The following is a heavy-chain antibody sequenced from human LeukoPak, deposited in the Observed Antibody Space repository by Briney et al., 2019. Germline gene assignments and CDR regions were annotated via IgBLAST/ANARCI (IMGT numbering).Heavy chain of an antibody. V-gene: IGHV1-69*05. J-gene: IGHJ4*02. CDR2: IIPIFGTA. D-gene: IGHD3-22*01. Sequence: SVKVSCKASGGTFSSYDISWVRQAPGQALEWVGRIIPIFGTANYAQKFQGRLTITTDDSTTTAYMAVSSLSSEDTAVYCCARYYDSSGADYWGQGTLVTVSS. CDR1: GGTFSSYD. CDR3: ARYYDSSGADY.